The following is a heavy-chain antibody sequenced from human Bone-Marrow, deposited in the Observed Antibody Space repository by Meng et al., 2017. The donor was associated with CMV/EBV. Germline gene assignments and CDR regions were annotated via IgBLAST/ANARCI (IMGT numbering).Heavy chain of an antibody. CDR2: ISYDGSNK. D-gene: IGHD1-20*01. CDR3: ASEIKNGITGTTLNY. V-gene: IGHV3-30*04. CDR1: GFTFSSYA. J-gene: IGHJ4*02. Sequence: GESLKISCAASGFTFSSYAMHWVRQAPGKGLEWVAVISYDGSNKYYADSVKGRFTISRDNSKNTLYLQMNSLRAEDTAVYYCASEIKNGITGTTLNYWGQGTLVTAPQ.